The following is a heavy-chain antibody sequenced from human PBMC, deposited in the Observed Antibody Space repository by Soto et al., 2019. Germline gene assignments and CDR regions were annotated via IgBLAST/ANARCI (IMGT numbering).Heavy chain of an antibody. CDR2: IIPILGIA. CDR1: GGTFSSYT. CDR3: ERGLRCSGGSCYLDY. V-gene: IGHV1-69*02. D-gene: IGHD2-15*01. Sequence: QVQLVQSGAEVKKPGSSVKVSCKASGGTFSSYTISWVRQAPGQGLEWMGRIIPILGIANYAQKFQGRVTITADKSTSTAYMELSSLRSEDTAVYYCERGLRCSGGSCYLDYWGQGTLVTVSS. J-gene: IGHJ4*02.